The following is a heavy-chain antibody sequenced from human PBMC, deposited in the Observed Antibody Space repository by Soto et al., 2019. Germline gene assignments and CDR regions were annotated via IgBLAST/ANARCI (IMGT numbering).Heavy chain of an antibody. V-gene: IGHV4-34*01. Sequence: SETLSLTCAVYGGSSSGYYWSWIRQPPGKGLEWIGEINHSGSTNYNPSLKSRVTISVDTSKNQFSLKLSSVTAADTAVYYCARDPTVTAERLNWGQAALVTVSS. CDR3: ARDPTVTAERLN. CDR2: INHSGST. J-gene: IGHJ4*02. CDR1: GGSSSGYY. D-gene: IGHD4-17*01.